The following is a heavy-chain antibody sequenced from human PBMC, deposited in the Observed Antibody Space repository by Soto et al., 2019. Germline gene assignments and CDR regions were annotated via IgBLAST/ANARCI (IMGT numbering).Heavy chain of an antibody. D-gene: IGHD2-2*01. CDR1: GCSISSGSFY. CDR3: ARVTQLDILVVPSAYINPFYYYLDV. J-gene: IGHJ6*03. Sequence: TLSLTCIVSGCSISSGSFYCTWIRQRPGTGLSWIGYIYYSANTYYNPSLTIPVNISVDTSKNQFSLRLTSVTAADLAVFNCARVTQLDILVVPSAYINPFYYYLDVWGKGTTVTVSS. V-gene: IGHV4-31*01. CDR2: IYYSANT.